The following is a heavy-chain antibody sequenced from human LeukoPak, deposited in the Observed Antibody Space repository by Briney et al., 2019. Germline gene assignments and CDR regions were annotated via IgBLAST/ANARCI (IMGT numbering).Heavy chain of an antibody. J-gene: IGHJ6*02. CDR1: GYTYTSYG. CDR2: ISAYNGNT. CDR3: ARGGGQQLNYYYYGMDV. Sequence: ASVKVSCKASGYTYTSYGISWVRQAPGQGVEWMGWISAYNGNTNYAQKLQGRVTMTTDTSTSTAYMELRSLRSDDTAVYYCARGGGQQLNYYYYGMDVWGQGTTVTVSS. V-gene: IGHV1-18*01. D-gene: IGHD6-13*01.